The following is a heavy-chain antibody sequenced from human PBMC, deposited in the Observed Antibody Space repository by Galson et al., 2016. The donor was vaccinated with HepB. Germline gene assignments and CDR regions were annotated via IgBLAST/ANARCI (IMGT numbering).Heavy chain of an antibody. CDR2: VSSSS. CDR3: ANSLPRSGYYYCEN. Sequence: SLRLSCAASGFTFSDYSMNWIRQAPGQGLEWVSYVSSSSRAESVKGRFTISRDNAENTLHLQMNSLSAEDTAVYYCANSLPRSGYYYCENWGHGTLVTVSS. CDR1: GFTFSDYS. J-gene: IGHJ4*01. D-gene: IGHD3-10*01. V-gene: IGHV3-11*06.